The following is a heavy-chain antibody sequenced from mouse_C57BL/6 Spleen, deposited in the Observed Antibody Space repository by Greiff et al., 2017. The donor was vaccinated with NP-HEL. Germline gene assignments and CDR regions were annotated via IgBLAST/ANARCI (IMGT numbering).Heavy chain of an antibody. V-gene: IGHV5-17*01. D-gene: IGHD2-4*01. CDR2: ISSGSSTI. J-gene: IGHJ2*01. Sequence: EVQRVESGGGLVKPGGSLKLSCAASGFTFSDYGMHWVRQAPEKGLEWVAYISSGSSTIYYADTVKGRFTISRDNAKNTLFLQMTSLRSEDTAMYYCARRRDYDGYYFDYWGQGTTLTVSS. CDR3: ARRRDYDGYYFDY. CDR1: GFTFSDYG.